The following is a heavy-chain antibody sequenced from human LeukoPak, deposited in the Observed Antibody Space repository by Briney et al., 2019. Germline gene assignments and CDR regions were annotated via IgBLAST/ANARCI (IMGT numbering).Heavy chain of an antibody. J-gene: IGHJ5*02. V-gene: IGHV1-46*01. CDR2: INPSGGST. D-gene: IGHD4-23*01. CDR1: GYTFTSYY. CDR3: ARGLVRSDGWFDP. Sequence: VSVKVSCKASGYTFTSYYMHWVRQAPGQGLEWMGIINPSGGSTSYAQKFQGRVTMTRDTSTSTVYKELSSLRSEDTVVYFCARGLVRSDGWFDPWGQGTLVTVSS.